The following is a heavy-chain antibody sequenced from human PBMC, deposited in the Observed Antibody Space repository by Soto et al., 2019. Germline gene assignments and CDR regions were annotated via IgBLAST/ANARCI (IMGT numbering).Heavy chain of an antibody. Sequence: PGGSLRLSCAASGFTFSSYGMHWFRQAPGKGLEWVAVISYDGSNKYYADSVKGRFTISRDNSKNTLYLQMNSLRAEDTAVYYCAKVADSSSWYNWFDPWGQGTLVTVSS. CDR1: GFTFSSYG. CDR2: ISYDGSNK. J-gene: IGHJ5*02. D-gene: IGHD6-13*01. V-gene: IGHV3-30*18. CDR3: AKVADSSSWYNWFDP.